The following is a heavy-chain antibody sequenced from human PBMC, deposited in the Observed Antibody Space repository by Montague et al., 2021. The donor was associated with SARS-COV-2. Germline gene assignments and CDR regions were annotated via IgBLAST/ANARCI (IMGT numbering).Heavy chain of an antibody. Sequence: SETLSLTCTVSDGSFSSFFWNWIRQPPGKGLEWIGEISHSGSTNYNSSLKSRVTMSVDTSKKQFSLNLRSVTAADTAVYYCACGVGDGGDYMDVWGQGTTVTVSS. J-gene: IGHJ6*03. D-gene: IGHD3-16*01. CDR2: ISHSGST. CDR3: ACGVGDGGDYMDV. CDR1: DGSFSSFF. V-gene: IGHV4-34*01.